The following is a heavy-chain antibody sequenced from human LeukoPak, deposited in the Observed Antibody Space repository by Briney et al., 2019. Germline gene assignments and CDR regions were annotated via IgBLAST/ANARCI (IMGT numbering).Heavy chain of an antibody. CDR2: ISGSGGST. CDR1: GFTFSSYA. J-gene: IGHJ4*02. V-gene: IGHV3-23*01. D-gene: IGHD3-3*01. CDR3: AKRIPHYDFWSGSFDY. Sequence: GGSLRLSCAASGFTFSSYAMSWVRQAPGKGLEWVSAISGSGGSTYYADSVKGRFTISRDNSKNTLYLQMNSLRDEDTAVYYCAKRIPHYDFWSGSFDYWRQGTLVTVSS.